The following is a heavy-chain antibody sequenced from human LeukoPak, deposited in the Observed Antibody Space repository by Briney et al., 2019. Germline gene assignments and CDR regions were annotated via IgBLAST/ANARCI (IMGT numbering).Heavy chain of an antibody. Sequence: SQTLSLNRTVSGVSISSGDYYWSWIRQPPGKGLEWIGYMYYSGSTYYNPSLKGRVIISLDTSKNQLSLKLSSVTAADTAVYYCARPYYYDSRIDPWGQGTLVTVSS. CDR3: ARPYYYDSRIDP. CDR1: GVSISSGDYY. V-gene: IGHV4-30-4*01. CDR2: MYYSGST. D-gene: IGHD3-22*01. J-gene: IGHJ5*02.